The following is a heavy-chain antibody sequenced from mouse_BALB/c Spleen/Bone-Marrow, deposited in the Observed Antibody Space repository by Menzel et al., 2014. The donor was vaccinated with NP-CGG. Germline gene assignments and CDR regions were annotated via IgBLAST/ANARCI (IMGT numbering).Heavy chain of an antibody. Sequence: EVHLVESGPGLVKPSQTVSLTCTVTGISITTGNYRWSWIRQFPGNKLEWIGYIYYSGTITYNPSLTSRTTIARDTSKNQFFLEMNSLTAEDTATYYCARELYYFDYWGQGTTLTVSS. CDR1: GISITTGNYR. J-gene: IGHJ2*01. CDR3: ARELYYFDY. V-gene: IGHV3-5*02. CDR2: IYYSGTI.